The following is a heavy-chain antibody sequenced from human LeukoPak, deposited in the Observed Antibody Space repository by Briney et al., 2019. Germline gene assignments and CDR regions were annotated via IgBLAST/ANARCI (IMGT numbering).Heavy chain of an antibody. D-gene: IGHD5-18*01. J-gene: IGHJ4*02. V-gene: IGHV3-48*03. CDR2: ISNSGYTI. CDR1: GFTFSVYE. Sequence: GGSLRLSCAASGFTFSVYEINWVRQAPGKGLEWVSYISNSGYTIYYADSVKGRFTISRDNAKNSLYLQMNSLRAEDTAVYYCARDLSGIAGYTYGRGIDYWGQGTLVTVSS. CDR3: ARDLSGIAGYTYGRGIDY.